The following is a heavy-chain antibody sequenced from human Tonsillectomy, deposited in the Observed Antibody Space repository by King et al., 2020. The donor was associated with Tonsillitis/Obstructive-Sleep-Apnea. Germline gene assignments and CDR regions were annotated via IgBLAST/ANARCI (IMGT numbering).Heavy chain of an antibody. Sequence: VQLQESGPGLVKPSETLSLTCTVSGGSISSYYWSWIRQPPGKGLAWLGYISYSGSTNYNPSLKSRVTMSVDTSKNQFSLELSPVTAADTAVYYCARDMRLEAGGDAFDIWGQGTMVTVSS. J-gene: IGHJ3*02. CDR1: GGSISSYY. V-gene: IGHV4-59*01. D-gene: IGHD3-16*01. CDR2: ISYSGST. CDR3: ARDMRLEAGGDAFDI.